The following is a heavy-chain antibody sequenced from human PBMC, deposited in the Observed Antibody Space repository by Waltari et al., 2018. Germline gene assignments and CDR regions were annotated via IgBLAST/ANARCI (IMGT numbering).Heavy chain of an antibody. V-gene: IGHV3-23*01. Sequence: EVQLLESGGGLVQPGGSLSLSCAASGFTFSSYAMSWVRQAPGKGLEWVSAISGSTYYADSVKGRFTISRDNSKNTLYLQMNSLRAEDTAVYYCAREAIAAAAIVFFDFWGQGTLVTV. CDR3: AREAIAAAAIVFFDF. CDR2: ISGST. CDR1: GFTFSSYA. D-gene: IGHD6-13*01. J-gene: IGHJ4*02.